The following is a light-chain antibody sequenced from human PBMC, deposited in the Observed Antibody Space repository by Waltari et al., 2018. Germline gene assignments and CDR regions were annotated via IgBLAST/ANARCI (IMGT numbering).Light chain of an antibody. Sequence: EIVLTQSPSTLSLSAGDTATLSCRASQSLSVAYLAWYQHRSGQAPRLLIYGAYYRATGIPDRFSGSGSGTDFTRTITRLEPDDFAVYYCQQYDTSPGTFGQGTNLEI. J-gene: IGKJ2*01. CDR1: QSLSVAY. CDR2: GAY. V-gene: IGKV3-20*01. CDR3: QQYDTSPGT.